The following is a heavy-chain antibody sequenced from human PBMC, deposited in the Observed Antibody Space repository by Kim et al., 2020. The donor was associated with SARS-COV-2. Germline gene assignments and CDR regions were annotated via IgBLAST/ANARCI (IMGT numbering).Heavy chain of an antibody. CDR1: GFTVSSNY. CDR3: GREWTTVTTSGSTYFQH. D-gene: IGHD4-4*01. CDR2: IYSGGST. V-gene: IGHV3-66*01. J-gene: IGHJ1*01. Sequence: GGSLRLSCAASGFTVSSNYMSWVRQAPGKGLEWLSVIYSGGSTYYADSVKGRFTISRDNSKNTLYLQMNSLRAEDTAVYYCGREWTTVTTSGSTYFQHWG.